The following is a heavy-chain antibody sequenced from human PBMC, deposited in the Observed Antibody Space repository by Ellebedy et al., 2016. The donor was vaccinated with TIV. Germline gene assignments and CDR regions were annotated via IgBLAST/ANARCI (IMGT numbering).Heavy chain of an antibody. Sequence: GGSLRLSCTASEFTVGSNYMSWVRQAPGKGLEWVSVISTGLSAYYADSVKGRFTVSRDDSKNTLHLQMYSLRAEDTALYYCTSETFNDVDLRIWGVFEMWGQGTMVTVSS. V-gene: IGHV3-66*01. CDR1: EFTVGSNY. D-gene: IGHD2/OR15-2a*01. CDR2: ISTGLSA. J-gene: IGHJ3*02. CDR3: TSETFNDVDLRIWGVFEM.